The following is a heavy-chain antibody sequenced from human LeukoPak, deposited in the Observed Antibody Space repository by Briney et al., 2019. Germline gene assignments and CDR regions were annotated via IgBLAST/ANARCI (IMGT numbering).Heavy chain of an antibody. CDR2: ISYDGSNK. J-gene: IGHJ4*02. Sequence: GRSLRLSCAASGFTFSSYAMHWVRQAPGKGLEWVAVISYDGSNKYYADSVKGRFTISRDNSKNTLYLQMNSLRAEDTAVYYCARDQSIAAAGTRGLTDYWGQGTLVSVSP. V-gene: IGHV3-30*04. D-gene: IGHD6-13*01. CDR3: ARDQSIAAAGTRGLTDY. CDR1: GFTFSSYA.